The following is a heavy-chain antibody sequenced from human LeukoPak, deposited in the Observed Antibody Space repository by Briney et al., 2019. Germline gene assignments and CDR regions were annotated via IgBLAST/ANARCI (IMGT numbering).Heavy chain of an antibody. CDR2: IYYSGST. D-gene: IGHD5-12*01. CDR1: GGSISSYY. Sequence: SETLSLTCTVSGGSISSYYWSWIRQPPGKGLEWIGYIYYSGSTNYNPSLKSRVTISVDTSKNQFSLKLSSVTAADTAVYYCARSGYNDAFDIWGQGTMVTVSS. J-gene: IGHJ3*02. CDR3: ARSGYNDAFDI. V-gene: IGHV4-59*01.